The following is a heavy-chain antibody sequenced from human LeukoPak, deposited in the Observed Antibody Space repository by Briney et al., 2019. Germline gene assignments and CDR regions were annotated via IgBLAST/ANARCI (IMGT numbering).Heavy chain of an antibody. V-gene: IGHV3-11*01. CDR1: GFSFSDYY. CDR3: AREVNDPDAFDI. Sequence: PGGSLRLSCAASGFSFSDYYMSWIRQAPGKGLEWVSYIDGSGYTIFYTDSVKGRFTISRDNAKNSLHLQMNSLRAEDTAVYFCAREVNDPDAFDIWGQGTLVTVSS. CDR2: IDGSGYTI. J-gene: IGHJ3*02.